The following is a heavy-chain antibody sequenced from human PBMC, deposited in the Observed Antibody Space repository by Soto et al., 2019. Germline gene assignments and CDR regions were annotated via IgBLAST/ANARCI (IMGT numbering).Heavy chain of an antibody. Sequence: PGGSLRLSCAASGFTFSSYWMHWVRQAPGKGLVWFARINRDGSDTDYVDSVKGRFTISRDNAKNTLYLQMNSLRAEDTAVFYCGRGGSDSPMAPGYWGQGTLVTVSS. CDR2: INRDGSDT. CDR1: GFTFSSYW. D-gene: IGHD5-18*01. CDR3: GRGGSDSPMAPGY. J-gene: IGHJ4*02. V-gene: IGHV3-74*01.